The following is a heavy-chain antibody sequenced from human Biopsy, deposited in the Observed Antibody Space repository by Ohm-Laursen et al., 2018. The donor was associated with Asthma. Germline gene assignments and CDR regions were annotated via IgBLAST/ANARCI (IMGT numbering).Heavy chain of an antibody. CDR3: AKSADYYDSTDYLDF. CDR2: ISWNSGNI. D-gene: IGHD3-22*01. CDR1: GFTFDDCA. V-gene: IGHV3-9*01. J-gene: IGHJ4*01. Sequence: SLRLSCSATGFTFDDCAMHWVRQAPGKGLEWVSSISWNSGNIDYAVSVKGRFTISRDNAKNSLYLQMQSLRPEDTAFYYCAKSADYYDSTDYLDFWGRGTLVTVSS.